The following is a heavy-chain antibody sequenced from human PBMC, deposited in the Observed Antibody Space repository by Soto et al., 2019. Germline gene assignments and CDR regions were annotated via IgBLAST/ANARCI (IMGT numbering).Heavy chain of an antibody. D-gene: IGHD3-16*01. Sequence: PSETLSLTCTVSGVSARSDTYYCSWIRQPPGKGLEWIRRIYYSGSGSPNYNPYLKGRVNISLDTSRSPYSLMLSSLTAEDTAVYYCARDLSLPVVLGGYYYYGLDVLGQGTTVTVSS. V-gene: IGHV4-61*01. CDR3: ARDLSLPVVLGGYYYYGLDV. J-gene: IGHJ6*02. CDR2: IYYSGSGSP. CDR1: GVSARSDTYY.